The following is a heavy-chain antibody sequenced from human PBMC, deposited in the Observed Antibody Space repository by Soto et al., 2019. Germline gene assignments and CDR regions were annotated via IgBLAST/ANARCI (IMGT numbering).Heavy chain of an antibody. D-gene: IGHD2-15*01. CDR2: IIPIFSTP. V-gene: IGHV1-69*12. Sequence: QVQLVQSGAEVKKPGSSVTVSCKASGGTFGNSAISWVRQAPGQGLEWMGGIIPIFSTPDYAQKFQGRVTITADESTTTAYMELTSLKSEDTAVYYRARDKDRQQLGGNYYYGIDVWGQGTTVTVSS. CDR3: ARDKDRQQLGGNYYYGIDV. J-gene: IGHJ6*02. CDR1: GGTFGNSA.